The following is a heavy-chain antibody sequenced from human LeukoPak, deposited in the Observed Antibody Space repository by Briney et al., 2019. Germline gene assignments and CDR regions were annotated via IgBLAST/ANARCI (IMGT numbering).Heavy chain of an antibody. CDR1: GYTFTGYY. V-gene: IGHV1-2*02. D-gene: IGHD1-26*01. CDR2: INPNSGGT. J-gene: IGHJ5*02. CDR3: ARVGATTLGWFDP. Sequence: ASVKVSCKASGYTFTGYYMHWVRQAPGQGLEWMGWINPNSGGTNYAQKFQGRVTMTGDTSISTAYMELSRLRSDDTAVYYCARVGATTLGWFDPWGQGTLVTVSS.